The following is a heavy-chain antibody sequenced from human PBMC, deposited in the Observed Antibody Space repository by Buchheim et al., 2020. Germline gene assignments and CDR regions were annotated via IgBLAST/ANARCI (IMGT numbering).Heavy chain of an antibody. V-gene: IGHV3-48*03. Sequence: EVQLVESGGGLVLPGGSLRLSCAVAGFTFSSFEMNWVRQAPGKGLEWVSYISSSGSTKYYADSVKGRFTISRDNAENSMYLQMNRLRVEDTAAYYGASLKGRTGTGYGMDVWGQGTT. CDR2: ISSSGSTK. J-gene: IGHJ6*02. CDR3: ASLKGRTGTGYGMDV. CDR1: GFTFSSFE. D-gene: IGHD1-1*01.